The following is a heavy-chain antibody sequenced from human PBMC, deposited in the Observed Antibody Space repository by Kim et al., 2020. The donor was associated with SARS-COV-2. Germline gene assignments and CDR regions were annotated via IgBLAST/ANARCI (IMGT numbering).Heavy chain of an antibody. CDR3: ARGHRFGELSGIDP. V-gene: IGHV3-13*01. CDR1: GFTFSSYD. J-gene: IGHJ5*02. Sequence: GGSLRLSCAASGFTFSSYDMHWVRQATGKGLEWVSAIGTAGDTYYPGSVKGRFTISRENAKNSLYLQMNSLRAGDTAVYYCARGHRFGELSGIDPWGQGTLVTVSS. CDR2: IGTAGDT. D-gene: IGHD3-10*01.